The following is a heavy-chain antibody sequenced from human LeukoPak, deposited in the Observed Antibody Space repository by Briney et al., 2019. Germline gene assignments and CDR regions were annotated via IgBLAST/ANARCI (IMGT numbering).Heavy chain of an antibody. D-gene: IGHD1-26*01. CDR1: GFIFSSYT. CDR3: ARVRMGATVSNYYYYYMDV. CDR2: IISHGGNT. V-gene: IGHV3-64*01. J-gene: IGHJ6*03. Sequence: GGSLRLSCVASGFIFSSYTMHWVRQAPGKGLEYVSAIISHGGNTHYTNSVKGRFTISRDNSQNTLYLQMGSLRPDDMAVYHCARVRMGATVSNYYYYYMDVWGKGTTVTVSS.